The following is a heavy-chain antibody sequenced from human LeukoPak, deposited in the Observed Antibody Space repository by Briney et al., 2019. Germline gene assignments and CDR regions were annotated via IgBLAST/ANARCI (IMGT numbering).Heavy chain of an antibody. J-gene: IGHJ5*02. CDR2: ISSSGSTI. V-gene: IGHV3-11*01. CDR3: AKLFGYYYDSSGP. CDR1: GFTFSDYY. D-gene: IGHD3-22*01. Sequence: GGSLRLSCAASGFTFSDYYMSWIRQAPGKGLEWVSYISSSGSTIYYADSVKGRFTISRDNSKNTLYLQMNSLRAEDTAVYYCAKLFGYYYDSSGPWGQGTLVTVSS.